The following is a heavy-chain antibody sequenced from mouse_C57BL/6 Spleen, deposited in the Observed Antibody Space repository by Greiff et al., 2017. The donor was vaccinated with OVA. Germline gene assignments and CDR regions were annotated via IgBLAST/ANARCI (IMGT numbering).Heavy chain of an antibody. CDR2: IHPNSGST. J-gene: IGHJ2*01. Sequence: QVQLQQPGAELVKPGAPGKWSSKPSGNTFTSYWRHGVKRGPGQGLDGIEMIHPNSGSTNYNEKFKSKATLTVDKSSSTAYMQLSSLTSEDSAVYYCARSIPNYYGSSDYWGQGTTLTVSS. V-gene: IGHV1-64*01. CDR3: ARSIPNYYGSSDY. D-gene: IGHD1-1*01. CDR1: GNTFTSYW.